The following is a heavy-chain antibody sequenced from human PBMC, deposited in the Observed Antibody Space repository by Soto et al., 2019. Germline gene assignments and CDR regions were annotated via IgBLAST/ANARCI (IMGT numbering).Heavy chain of an antibody. CDR3: ARDYLSSYYSYGLDV. V-gene: IGHV3-48*03. Sequence: GGSLRLSCGSYRVTFSSYEMKWVRQSPGKGLEXVSYISRMGSAINYADSVRGRFTISRDKAKKSLYLQMNSLRVEDTDIYYCARDYLSSYYSYGLDVWGQGATVTVSS. CDR2: ISRMGSAI. J-gene: IGHJ6*02. CDR1: RVTFSSYE.